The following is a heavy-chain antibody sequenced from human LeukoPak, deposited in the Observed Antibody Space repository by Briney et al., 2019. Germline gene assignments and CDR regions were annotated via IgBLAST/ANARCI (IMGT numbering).Heavy chain of an antibody. V-gene: IGHV3-21*01. J-gene: IGHJ4*02. D-gene: IGHD3-10*01. Sequence: GSLRLSCAASGFTFSSYSMNWVRQAPGKGLGGVSSFSSSSSYIYYADSVKGRFTISRDNAKNSLYLQMNSLRAEDTAVYYCARDEGGEYYYGSGSYNYWGQGTLVTVSS. CDR2: FSSSSSYI. CDR1: GFTFSSYS. CDR3: ARDEGGEYYYGSGSYNY.